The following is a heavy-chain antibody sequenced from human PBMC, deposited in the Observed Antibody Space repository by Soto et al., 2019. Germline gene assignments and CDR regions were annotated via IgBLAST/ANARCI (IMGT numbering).Heavy chain of an antibody. Sequence: QVTLKESGPVLVKPTETLTLTCTVSGFSLSNARMGVSWIRQPPGKALEWLAHIFSNDEKSYSTSLKSRLTISKDTSKSQVVLTMTNMDPVDTATYYCARITRYYYDSSGYYAYYFDYWGQGTLVTVSS. V-gene: IGHV2-26*01. CDR1: GFSLSNARMG. J-gene: IGHJ4*02. CDR3: ARITRYYYDSSGYYAYYFDY. CDR2: IFSNDEK. D-gene: IGHD3-22*01.